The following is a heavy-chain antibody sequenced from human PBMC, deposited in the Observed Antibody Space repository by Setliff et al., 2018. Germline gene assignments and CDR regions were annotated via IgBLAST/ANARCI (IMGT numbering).Heavy chain of an antibody. D-gene: IGHD2-8*01. Sequence: KPSETLSLTCAVYGGSFSGYYWSWIRQPPGKGLEWIGEINYSGSTNYNPSLKSRVTISVDASKNQFSLRLSSVTAADTAVYYCARIDIVLMVYADWGQGTMVTVSS. J-gene: IGHJ3*01. CDR2: INYSGST. CDR1: GGSFSGYY. CDR3: ARIDIVLMVYAD. V-gene: IGHV4-34*01.